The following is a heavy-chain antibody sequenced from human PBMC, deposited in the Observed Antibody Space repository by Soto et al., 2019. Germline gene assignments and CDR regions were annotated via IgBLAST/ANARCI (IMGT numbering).Heavy chain of an antibody. J-gene: IGHJ4*02. V-gene: IGHV1-18*01. Sequence: QVQLVQSGAEVKKPGASVKVSCKASGYTFTSYGISWVRQAPGQGLEWMGWISAYNGNTNHAQKLQGRVTMTTDTSTSTAYMELRSLRSDDTAVYYCASSHVDDFWSGYPVIYFDYWGQGTLVTVSS. D-gene: IGHD3-3*01. CDR2: ISAYNGNT. CDR1: GYTFTSYG. CDR3: ASSHVDDFWSGYPVIYFDY.